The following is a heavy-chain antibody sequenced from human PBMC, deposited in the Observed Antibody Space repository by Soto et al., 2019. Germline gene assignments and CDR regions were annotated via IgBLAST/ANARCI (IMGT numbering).Heavy chain of an antibody. CDR2: IWYDGSNK. V-gene: IGHV3-33*01. D-gene: IGHD4-17*01. CDR1: GFTFSSYG. Sequence: GGSLRLSCAASGFTFSSYGMHWVRQAPGKGLEWVAVIWYDGSNKYYADSVKGRFTISRDNSKNTLYLQMNSLRAEDTAVYYCAREFNYGGKAYYYYGMDVWGQGTTVTVSS. CDR3: AREFNYGGKAYYYYGMDV. J-gene: IGHJ6*02.